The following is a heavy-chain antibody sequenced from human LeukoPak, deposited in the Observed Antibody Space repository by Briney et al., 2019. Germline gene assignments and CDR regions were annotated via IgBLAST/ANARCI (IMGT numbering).Heavy chain of an antibody. CDR3: ARLKYYYYYMDV. CDR2: IYHSGST. CDR1: GYSNSSGYY. J-gene: IGHJ6*03. Sequence: SETLSLTCAVSGYSNSSGYYWGWIRQPPGKGLEWIGRIYHSGSTYYNPSLKSRVTISVDTSKNQFSLKLRSVTAADTAVYYFARLKYYYYYMDVWGKGTTVTVSS. V-gene: IGHV4-38-2*01.